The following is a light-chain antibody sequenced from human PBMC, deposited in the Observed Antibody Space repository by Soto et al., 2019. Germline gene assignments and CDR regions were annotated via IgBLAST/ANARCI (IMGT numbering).Light chain of an antibody. J-gene: IGKJ2*02. Sequence: EIVLTQSPGTLSLSPGERATLSCRASQSVTNNYLAWYQQKPGQAPRLLIYSASSRATGIPDRFSGSGSGTDFTLTISRLEPEDFAVYYCQQYGNSPPSTFGQGTKLEIK. V-gene: IGKV3-20*01. CDR1: QSVTNNY. CDR2: SAS. CDR3: QQYGNSPPST.